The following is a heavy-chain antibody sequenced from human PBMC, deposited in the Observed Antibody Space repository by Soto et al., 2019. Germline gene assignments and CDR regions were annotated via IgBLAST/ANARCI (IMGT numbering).Heavy chain of an antibody. J-gene: IGHJ4*02. CDR2: IWYDGSNK. CDR1: GFTFSSYG. CDR3: ARERYIAVAGTWPYFDY. D-gene: IGHD6-19*01. Sequence: SLGLSCAASGFTFSSYGMHWVRQAPGKGLEWVAVIWYDGSNKYYADSVKGRFTISRDNSKNTLYLQMNSLRAEDTAVYYCARERYIAVAGTWPYFDYWGQGTLVTVSS. V-gene: IGHV3-33*01.